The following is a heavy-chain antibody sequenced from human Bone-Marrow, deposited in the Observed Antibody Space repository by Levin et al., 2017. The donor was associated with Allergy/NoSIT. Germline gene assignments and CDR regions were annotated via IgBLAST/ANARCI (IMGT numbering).Heavy chain of an antibody. Sequence: LSLTCAASGFTFSSYAMSWVRQAPGKGLEWVSAISGSGGSTYYADSVKGRFTISRDNSKNTLYLQMNSLRAEDTAVYYCAKDKGTIFGVVINGMDVWGQGTTVTVSS. CDR1: GFTFSSYA. V-gene: IGHV3-23*01. J-gene: IGHJ6*02. D-gene: IGHD3-3*01. CDR2: ISGSGGST. CDR3: AKDKGTIFGVVINGMDV.